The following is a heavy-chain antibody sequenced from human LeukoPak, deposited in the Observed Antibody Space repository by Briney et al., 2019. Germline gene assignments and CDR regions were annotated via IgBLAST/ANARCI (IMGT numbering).Heavy chain of an antibody. V-gene: IGHV1-69*13. CDR3: ARTLRYFDWLLSY. CDR1: RYTFTGYY. J-gene: IGHJ4*02. Sequence: SVKVSCKASRYTFTGYYMHWVRQAPGQGLEWMGGIIPIFGTANYAQKFQGRVTITADEFTSTAYMELSSLRSEDTAVYYCARTLRYFDWLLSYWGQGTLVTVSS. CDR2: IIPIFGTA. D-gene: IGHD3-9*01.